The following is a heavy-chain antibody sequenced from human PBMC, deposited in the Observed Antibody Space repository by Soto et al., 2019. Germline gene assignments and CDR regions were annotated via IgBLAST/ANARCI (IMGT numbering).Heavy chain of an antibody. CDR3: ARAGIAVAGGSQYYYGMDV. CDR2: ISAYNGNT. CDR1: GYTFTSYG. J-gene: IGHJ6*02. D-gene: IGHD6-19*01. Sequence: ASVKVSCKASGYTFTSYGISWVRQAPGQGLEWMGWISAYNGNTNYAQKLQGRVTMTTDTSTSTAYMELRSLRSDDTAVYYCARAGIAVAGGSQYYYGMDVWGQGTTVTVSS. V-gene: IGHV1-18*01.